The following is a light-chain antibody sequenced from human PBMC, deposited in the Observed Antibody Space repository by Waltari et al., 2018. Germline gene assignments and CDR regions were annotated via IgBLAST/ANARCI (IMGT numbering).Light chain of an antibody. CDR2: DDS. CDR3: QVWDSSSDQGM. CDR1: NIGSRS. Sequence: SYVLTQPPSVSVAPGKTARITCGGNNIGSRSVHWYQQKPGQAPVLVIYDDSDRPSGISARFSGANSGNTATLTISRVEAGDEADYSCQVWDSSSDQGMFGGGTKLTVL. J-gene: IGLJ3*02. V-gene: IGLV3-21*04.